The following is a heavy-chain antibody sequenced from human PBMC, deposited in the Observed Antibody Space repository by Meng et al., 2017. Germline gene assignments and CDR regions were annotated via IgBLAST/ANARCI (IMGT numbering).Heavy chain of an antibody. V-gene: IGHV3-30*01. J-gene: IGHJ4*02. Sequence: GLPAWFGVSFVPPWVSPRLLCGACRFTFRSHATPWVRQAPGKRLEWVAVISYDGSTKYYADSVTGRFTISRDNSKNPLYLPMHSLRAEDTAVYYCARDAFETATGSVGVDYWGQGTLVTVSS. D-gene: IGHD3-10*01. CDR3: ARDAFETATGSVGVDY. CDR1: RFTFRSHA. CDR2: ISYDGSTK.